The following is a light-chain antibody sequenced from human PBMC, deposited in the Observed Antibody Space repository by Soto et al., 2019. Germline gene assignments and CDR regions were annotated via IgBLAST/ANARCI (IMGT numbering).Light chain of an antibody. CDR3: PQYGTSLT. CDR1: ESVGSK. CDR2: GES. J-gene: IGKJ1*01. Sequence: IVLTQSPATLSVSPGERATLSCRASESVGSKLAWYQQKPGQAPRLLLYGESSRATGIPDRFSGSGSGTDFTLTISRLEPDDFAVYYCPQYGTSLTVGPGTQVEIK. V-gene: IGKV3-20*01.